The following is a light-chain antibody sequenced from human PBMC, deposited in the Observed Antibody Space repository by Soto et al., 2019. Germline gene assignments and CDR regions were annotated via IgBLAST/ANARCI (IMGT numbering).Light chain of an antibody. J-gene: IGKJ5*01. Sequence: DIMMTQASSTMSAPVGDRVTITCRASQGISNYLAWYQQKPGKVPKLLIYAASTLQSGVPSRFSGSGSGTEFTLTISSLQSEDVANCYCREYNSATITFGQGTRLEIK. CDR3: REYNSATIT. V-gene: IGKV1-27*01. CDR1: QGISNY. CDR2: AAS.